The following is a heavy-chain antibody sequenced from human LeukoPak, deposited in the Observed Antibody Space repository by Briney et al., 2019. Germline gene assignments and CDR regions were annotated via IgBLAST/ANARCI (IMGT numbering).Heavy chain of an antibody. CDR1: GYIFTAYG. J-gene: IGHJ5*02. CDR3: ARDWDWSRQVYLFDD. D-gene: IGHD3-3*01. CDR2: ISAYDGKT. V-gene: IGHV1-18*01. Sequence: GASLKVSCKSSGYIFTAYGISWVRQAPGQGLDWMGWISAYDGKTNYAHKFQGRVTFTTETSTRTAYMELRSLRSAETAVYYFARDWDWSRQVYLFDDWGQGTLVTVSS.